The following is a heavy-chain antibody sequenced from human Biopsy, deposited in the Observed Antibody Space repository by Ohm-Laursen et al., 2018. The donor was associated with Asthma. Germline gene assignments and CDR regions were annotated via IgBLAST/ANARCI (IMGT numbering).Heavy chain of an antibody. CDR3: ARGQKSAGNRWFDP. V-gene: IGHV1-2*06. CDR1: GYTFIGCH. J-gene: IGHJ5*02. Sequence: ASVKVSCKASGYTFIGCHIHWMRQAPGQGLEWMGRINPNSGGTNYAQKFQGRVTMTRDTSISTAYMEVSRLRSDDTAVYYCARGQKSAGNRWFDPWGQETLVTVSS. CDR2: INPNSGGT. D-gene: IGHD6-13*01.